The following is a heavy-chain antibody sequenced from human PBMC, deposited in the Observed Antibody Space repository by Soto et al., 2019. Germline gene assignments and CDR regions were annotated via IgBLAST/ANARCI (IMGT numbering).Heavy chain of an antibody. CDR2: IHPSDSYT. CDR1: GYSFTSYW. CDR3: ARLQAAAGDNDLTFDY. J-gene: IGHJ4*02. D-gene: IGHD6-13*01. V-gene: IGHV5-10-1*01. Sequence: EVQLVQSGAEVKKPGESLRISCKGSGYSFTSYWSSWVRQMPGKGLEGMGRIHPSDSYTNYRPSFQGHLTISADKSISTAYLQWSSLKASDTAMYYCARLQAAAGDNDLTFDYWGQGTLVTVSS.